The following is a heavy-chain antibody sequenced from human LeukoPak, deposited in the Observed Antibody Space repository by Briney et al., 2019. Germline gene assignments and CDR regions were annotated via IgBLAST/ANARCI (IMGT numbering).Heavy chain of an antibody. V-gene: IGHV3-48*03. J-gene: IGHJ2*01. D-gene: IGHD1-1*01. CDR1: GFTFSSYE. CDR3: ARLPTNVWYFDL. Sequence: GGSLRLSCAASGFTFSSYEMNWVRQAPGKGLEWVSYISGSGGTTHYADSLKGRFTISRDNAKNSLYLQMNSLGAEDTAVYYCARLPTNVWYFDLWGRGTLVTVSS. CDR2: ISGSGGTT.